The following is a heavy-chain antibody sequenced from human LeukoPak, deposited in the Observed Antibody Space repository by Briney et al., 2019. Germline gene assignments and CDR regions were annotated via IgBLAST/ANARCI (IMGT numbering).Heavy chain of an antibody. CDR1: GGSFSGYD. J-gene: IGHJ5*02. D-gene: IGHD3-22*01. Sequence: SETLSLTCAVYGGSFSGYDWSWIRQPPGKGLEWIGSIYHSGSTYYNPSLKSRVTISVDTSKDQFSLKLSSVTAADTAVYYCASGNDSSGYNWFDPWGQGTLVTVSS. CDR2: IYHSGST. V-gene: IGHV4-34*01. CDR3: ASGNDSSGYNWFDP.